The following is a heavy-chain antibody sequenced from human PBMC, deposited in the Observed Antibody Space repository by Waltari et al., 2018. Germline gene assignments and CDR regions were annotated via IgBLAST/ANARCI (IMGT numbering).Heavy chain of an antibody. CDR2: INHSGST. V-gene: IGHV4-34*01. CDR1: GGSFSGYY. J-gene: IGHJ3*02. CDR3: ARDLTPGRRVVVAANILGAFDI. D-gene: IGHD2-15*01. Sequence: QVQLQQWGAGLLKPSETLSLTCAVSGGSFSGYYWSRIRQPPGTGLEWIGEINHSGSTNYNPSLKSRVTISVDTSKNQFSLKLSSVTAADTAVYYCARDLTPGRRVVVAANILGAFDIWGQGTMVTVSS.